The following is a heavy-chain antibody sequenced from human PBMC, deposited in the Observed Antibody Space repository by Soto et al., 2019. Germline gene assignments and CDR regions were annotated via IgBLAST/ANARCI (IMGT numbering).Heavy chain of an antibody. CDR2: IYYSGST. CDR1: GGSISSYY. V-gene: IGHV4-59*01. Sequence: QVQLQESGPGLVKPSETLSLTCTVSGGSISSYYWSWIRQPPGKGREWIGYIYYSGSTKYNPSLKTRVTISVDKSKNQFSLKLSSVTAADTAVYYCARAAYCISTSCYAGGEDYYYYYGMDVWGQGTTVTVSS. D-gene: IGHD2-2*01. J-gene: IGHJ6*02. CDR3: ARAAYCISTSCYAGGEDYYYYYGMDV.